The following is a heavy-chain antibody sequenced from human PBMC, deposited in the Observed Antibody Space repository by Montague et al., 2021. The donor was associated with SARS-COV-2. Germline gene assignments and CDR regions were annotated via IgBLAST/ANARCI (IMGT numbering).Heavy chain of an antibody. CDR3: ARHYSATLPAVY. CDR2: ISDRGNT. V-gene: IGHV4-59*08. D-gene: IGHD2-15*01. J-gene: IGHJ4*02. Sequence: SETLSLTCSVSGDSISNHYWSWVRQPPGKGLEWIGYISDRGNTEYNTSLKSPVTISADTPKNQFSLRLSSVTAADTAVYYCARHYSATLPAVYWGQGTLVTVSS. CDR1: GDSISNHY.